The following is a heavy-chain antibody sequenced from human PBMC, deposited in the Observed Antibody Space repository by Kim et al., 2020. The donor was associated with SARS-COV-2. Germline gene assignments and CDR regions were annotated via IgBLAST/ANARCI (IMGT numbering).Heavy chain of an antibody. Sequence: KDRFTISRNNAKNSLYLQMNSLRAEDTALYYCAKDGRRFGELLLYYFDYWGQGTLVTVSS. D-gene: IGHD3-10*01. J-gene: IGHJ4*02. V-gene: IGHV3-9*01. CDR3: AKDGRRFGELLLYYFDY.